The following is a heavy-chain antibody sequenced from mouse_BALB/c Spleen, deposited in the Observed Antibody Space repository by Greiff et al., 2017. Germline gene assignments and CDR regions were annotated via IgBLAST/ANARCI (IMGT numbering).Heavy chain of an antibody. V-gene: IGHV3-2*02. Sequence: EVKLQESGPGLVKPSQSLSLTCTVTGYSITSYYAWNWIRQSPGNKLEWMGYISYSGSTSYNPSLKSRISITRDTSKNQFFLQLNSVTTEDTATYCCAAYYRYGGFAYWGQGTLVTVSA. J-gene: IGHJ3*01. CDR2: ISYSGST. CDR1: GYSITSYYA. CDR3: AAYYRYGGFAY. D-gene: IGHD2-14*01.